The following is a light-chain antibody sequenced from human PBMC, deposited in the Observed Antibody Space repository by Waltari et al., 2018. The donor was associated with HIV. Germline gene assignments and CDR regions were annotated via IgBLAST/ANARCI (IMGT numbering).Light chain of an antibody. J-gene: IGKJ4*01. V-gene: IGKV3D-20*02. CDR2: HAS. CDR3: QQQSNWPLT. CDR1: QSVGVNY. Sequence: PGERATLSCRASQSVGVNYLAWYQQKPGQAPSLLIYHASSRATGIPDRFSGSGSATDFTLTISRLEPEDFAVYYCQQQSNWPLTFGGGTNVEIK.